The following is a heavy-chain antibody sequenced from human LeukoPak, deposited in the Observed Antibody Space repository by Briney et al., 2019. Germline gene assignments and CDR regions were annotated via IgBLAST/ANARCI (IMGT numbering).Heavy chain of an antibody. CDR3: ACTHYGSGSANPPYYFDY. D-gene: IGHD3-10*01. CDR2: VYYSGST. V-gene: IGHV4-61*05. J-gene: IGHJ4*02. CDR1: GGSISSSGYY. Sequence: PSETLSLTCTVSGGSISSSGYYWPWVRQPPGKGLEWIGYVYYSGSTYYNPSLKSRVTISVDKSKNQFSLKLRSVTAADTAVYYCACTHYGSGSANPPYYFDYWGQGTLVTVSS.